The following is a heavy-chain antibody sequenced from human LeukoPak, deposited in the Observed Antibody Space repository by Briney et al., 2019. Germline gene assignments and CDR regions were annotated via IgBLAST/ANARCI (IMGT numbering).Heavy chain of an antibody. CDR1: GFTVSSNY. Sequence: GGSLRLSCAASGFTVSSNYMSWVRQAPGKGLEWVSVIYSGGSTYYADSVKGRFTISRDNSKNTLYLQMNNLRAEDTALYYCARARGYSYGLHYWGQGTLVTDSS. D-gene: IGHD5-18*01. V-gene: IGHV3-53*01. CDR2: IYSGGST. CDR3: ARARGYSYGLHY. J-gene: IGHJ4*02.